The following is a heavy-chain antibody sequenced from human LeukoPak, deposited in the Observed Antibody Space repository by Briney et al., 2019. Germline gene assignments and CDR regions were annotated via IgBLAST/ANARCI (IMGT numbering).Heavy chain of an antibody. CDR3: ARWKRVAVGGTGGFDY. Sequence: SETLSLTCTVSGGSISSSRYDWGWIRQPPGQGLEWIGNFYYGGSSYYNPSLQSRVTISVDTSKNQFSLNLNYVTAADTAVYFCARWKRVAVGGTGGFDYWGQGTLVTVSS. J-gene: IGHJ4*02. V-gene: IGHV4-39*01. D-gene: IGHD6-19*01. CDR2: FYYGGSS. CDR1: GGSISSSRYD.